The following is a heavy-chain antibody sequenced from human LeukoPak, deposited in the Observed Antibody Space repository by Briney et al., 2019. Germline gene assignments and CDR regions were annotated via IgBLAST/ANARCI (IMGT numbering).Heavy chain of an antibody. CDR2: ISSSSSYI. CDR3: ARSGRMGPYYMDV. D-gene: IGHD1-26*01. CDR1: GFTFSDYY. J-gene: IGHJ6*03. V-gene: IGHV3-11*06. Sequence: PGGSLRLSCAASGFTFSDYYMSWIRQAPGKGLEWVSSISSSSSYIYYADSVKGRFTISRDNAKNSLYLQMNSLRAEDTAVYYCARSGRMGPYYMDVWGKGTTVTVSS.